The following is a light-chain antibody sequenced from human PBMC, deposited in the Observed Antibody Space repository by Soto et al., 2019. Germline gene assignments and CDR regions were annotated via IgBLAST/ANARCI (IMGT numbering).Light chain of an antibody. CDR3: QQYNSYPYS. CDR1: QTIFSW. V-gene: IGKV1-5*03. Sequence: IQMTQSPSTLCASVGDRVSITCRASQTIFSWLAWYQQKPGKAPKLVIYKASSLESGVPSRYSGSGSGTEFTLTISGLQPDDFATYYCQQYNSYPYSFGQGTKLEIK. CDR2: KAS. J-gene: IGKJ2*03.